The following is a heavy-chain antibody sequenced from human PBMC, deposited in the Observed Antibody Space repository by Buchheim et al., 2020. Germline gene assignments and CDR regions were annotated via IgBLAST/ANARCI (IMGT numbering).Heavy chain of an antibody. CDR1: GGSISSSGYY. Sequence: QLQLQESGPGLVKPSETLSLTCTVSGGSISSSGYYWGWIRQPPGKGLEWIGSIYFSGSTYYNPSLKSRVTISVDKSKNQFSLRLSTVTAAGTAVYYCARDYLDYGGPGDWFDPWGQGTL. D-gene: IGHD4-23*01. V-gene: IGHV4-39*07. J-gene: IGHJ5*02. CDR2: IYFSGST. CDR3: ARDYLDYGGPGDWFDP.